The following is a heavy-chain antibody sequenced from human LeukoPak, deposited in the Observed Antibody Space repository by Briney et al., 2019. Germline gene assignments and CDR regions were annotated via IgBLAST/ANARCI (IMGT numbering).Heavy chain of an antibody. CDR1: GFTFSSYS. V-gene: IGHV3-21*01. CDR3: ARGQSLYGDYGWYY. J-gene: IGHJ4*02. D-gene: IGHD4-17*01. CDR2: ISSSSSYI. Sequence: GGSLRLSCAASGFTFSSYSMNWVRQAPGKGLEWVSSISSSSSYIYYADSVKGRFTISRDNAKNSLYLQMNSLRAEDTAVYYCARGQSLYGDYGWYYWGQGTLVTVSS.